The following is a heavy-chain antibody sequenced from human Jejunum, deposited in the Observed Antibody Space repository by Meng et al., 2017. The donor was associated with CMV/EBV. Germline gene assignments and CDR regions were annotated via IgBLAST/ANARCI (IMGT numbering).Heavy chain of an antibody. CDR2: IYWDDDK. V-gene: IGHV2-5*02. Sequence: TFSGFSVATSGEGVGWIRQPPGKALEWLAVIYWDDDKRYNPSLQSRLAITKDITNNQVFLTMTNMDPVDTATYYCAHNLDPPTPFGYWGQGTLVTVSS. CDR3: AHNLDPPTPFGY. J-gene: IGHJ4*02. D-gene: IGHD2-15*01. CDR1: GFSVATSGEG.